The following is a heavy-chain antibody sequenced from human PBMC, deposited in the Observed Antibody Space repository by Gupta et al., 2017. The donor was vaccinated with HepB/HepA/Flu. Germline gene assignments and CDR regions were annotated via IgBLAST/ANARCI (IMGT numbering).Heavy chain of an antibody. Sequence: QVQLVESGGGAVQPARSLRLSVAASGFTFSSYGMHWVRQAPGKGLEWVAVIAYDGSNKYYAESVKGRGTISRDNSKKTLDRQMNSLRAEDTAVYDCAKDGFGGVPAARAQNPAYWCQGTMVTVSS. D-gene: IGHD2-2*01. J-gene: IGHJ4*02. V-gene: IGHV3-30*18. CDR3: AKDGFGGVPAARAQNPAY. CDR1: GFTFSSYG. CDR2: IAYDGSNK.